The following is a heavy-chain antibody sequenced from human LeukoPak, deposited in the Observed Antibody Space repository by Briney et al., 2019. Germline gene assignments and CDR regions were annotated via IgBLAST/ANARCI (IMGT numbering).Heavy chain of an antibody. CDR3: AREKYYYGSGSYT. Sequence: GRSLRLSCAASGFTFSSYSMNWVRQAPGKGLEWVSSISSSSSYIYYADSVKGRFTISRDNAKNSLYLQMNSLRAEDTAVYYCAREKYYYGSGSYTWGQGTLVTVSS. D-gene: IGHD3-10*01. CDR1: GFTFSSYS. J-gene: IGHJ5*02. V-gene: IGHV3-21*01. CDR2: ISSSSSYI.